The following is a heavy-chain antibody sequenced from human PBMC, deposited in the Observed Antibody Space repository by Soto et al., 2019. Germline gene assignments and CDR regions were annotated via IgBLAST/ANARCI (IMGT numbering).Heavy chain of an antibody. J-gene: IGHJ5*02. Sequence: SETRSLTCTVSGGSISSSSYYWGWIRQPPGKGLEWIGSIYYSGSTYYNPSLKSRVTISVDTSKNQFSLKLSSVTAADTAVYYCARKCLTMVRGGELNWFDPWGQGTLVTVSS. CDR1: GGSISSSSYY. CDR2: IYYSGST. CDR3: ARKCLTMVRGGELNWFDP. V-gene: IGHV4-39*01. D-gene: IGHD3-10*01.